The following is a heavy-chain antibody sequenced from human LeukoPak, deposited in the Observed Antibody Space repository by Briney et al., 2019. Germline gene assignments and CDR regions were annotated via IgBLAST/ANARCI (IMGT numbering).Heavy chain of an antibody. Sequence: GRSLRLSCAASGFIFSTYGMHWVRQAPGKGLEWVAYISYDGSNKNCADSVKDRFTISRDNSKNTLYLQMNSLKTEDTAVYYCTTGTDVVVVAAWYFDYWGQGTLVTVSS. D-gene: IGHD2-15*01. J-gene: IGHJ4*02. CDR2: ISYDGSNK. CDR3: TTGTDVVVVAAWYFDY. CDR1: GFIFSTYG. V-gene: IGHV3-30*03.